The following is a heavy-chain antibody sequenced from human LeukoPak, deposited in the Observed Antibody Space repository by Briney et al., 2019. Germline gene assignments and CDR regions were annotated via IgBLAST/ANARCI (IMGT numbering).Heavy chain of an antibody. CDR3: ARAKQGDILTGYYLSYYGMDV. J-gene: IGHJ6*02. CDR2: IIPIFGTA. V-gene: IGHV1-69*13. CDR1: GYTFTSYY. D-gene: IGHD3-9*01. Sequence: ASVKVSCKASGYTFTSYYMHWVRQAPGQGLEWMGGIIPIFGTANYAQKFQGRVTITADESTSTAYMELSSLRSEDTAVYYCARAKQGDILTGYYLSYYGMDVWGQGTTVTVSS.